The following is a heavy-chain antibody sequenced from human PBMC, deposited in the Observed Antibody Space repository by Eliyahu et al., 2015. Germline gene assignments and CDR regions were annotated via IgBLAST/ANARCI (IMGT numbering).Heavy chain of an antibody. Sequence: NXAXXSXXRQIPGKGLEWVGRIKSKSDGGARDYTAPVKGRVTISRDESKNMLFLQMNSLKIEDTGLYYCTTGRATYLLSYSYYYMDVWGKGTTVTVSS. V-gene: IGHV3-15*01. CDR3: TTGRATYLLSYSYYYMDV. J-gene: IGHJ6*03. D-gene: IGHD2/OR15-2a*01. CDR2: IKSKSDGGAR. CDR1: NXAX.